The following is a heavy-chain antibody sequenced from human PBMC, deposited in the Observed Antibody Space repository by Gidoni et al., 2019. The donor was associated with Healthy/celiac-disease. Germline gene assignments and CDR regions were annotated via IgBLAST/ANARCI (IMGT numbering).Heavy chain of an antibody. Sequence: EVQLVESGGGLVQPGGSLRLSCAAPGFTLSSSAMSWVRQAPGKGLGWGSAISGSGGSTYYADSVKGRFTISRDNSKNTLYLQMNSLRAEDTAVYYCAKDLHGDVYYYYYGMDVWGQGTTVTVSS. D-gene: IGHD4-17*01. CDR3: AKDLHGDVYYYYYGMDV. CDR1: GFTLSSSA. CDR2: ISGSGGST. V-gene: IGHV3-23*04. J-gene: IGHJ6*02.